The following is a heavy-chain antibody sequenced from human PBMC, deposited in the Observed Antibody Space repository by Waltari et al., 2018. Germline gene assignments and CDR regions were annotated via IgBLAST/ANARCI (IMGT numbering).Heavy chain of an antibody. V-gene: IGHV1-46*01. Sequence: QVQLVQSGAEVKKPGASVKVSCQASGYTFTSYYMHWVRQAPGQGLEWMGIINPSGGSTSYAQKFQGRVTMTRDTSTSTVYMELSSLRSEDTAVYYCARDHLGWGRWFDPWGQGTLVTVSS. CDR2: INPSGGST. J-gene: IGHJ5*02. D-gene: IGHD2-15*01. CDR3: ARDHLGWGRWFDP. CDR1: GYTFTSYY.